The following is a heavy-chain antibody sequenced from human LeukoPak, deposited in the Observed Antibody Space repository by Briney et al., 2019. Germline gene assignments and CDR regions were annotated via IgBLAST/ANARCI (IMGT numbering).Heavy chain of an antibody. J-gene: IGHJ4*02. D-gene: IGHD3/OR15-3a*01. V-gene: IGHV4-4*07. CDR3: ARVLDTGLVIDY. CDR1: GGSISSYY. Sequence: SETLSLTCTISGGSISSYYWSWIRQPAGKGLEWIGRIYTSGSTNYNPSLKSRVTMSVDTSKNQFSLKLSSVTAADTAVYYCARVLDTGLVIDYWGQGTLVTVSS. CDR2: IYTSGST.